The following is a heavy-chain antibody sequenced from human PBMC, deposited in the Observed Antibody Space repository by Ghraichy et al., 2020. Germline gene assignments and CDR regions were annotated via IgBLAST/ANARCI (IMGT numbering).Heavy chain of an antibody. Sequence: SETLSLTCTVSGGSISSYYWSWSRQPPGPGLEWIGYIYYSGSTNYNPSLKSRVTISVDTSKYQFSLKLSSVTDADTAVYYCARGVGGSYSLYYCYYSYMDVWGKGTTVTVSS. CDR3: ARGVGGSYSLYYCYYSYMDV. J-gene: IGHJ6*03. CDR1: GGSISSYY. CDR2: IYYSGST. D-gene: IGHD1-26*01. V-gene: IGHV4-59*01.